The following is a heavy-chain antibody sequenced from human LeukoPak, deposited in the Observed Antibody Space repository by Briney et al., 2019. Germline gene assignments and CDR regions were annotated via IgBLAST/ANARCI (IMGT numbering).Heavy chain of an antibody. CDR2: SFYSGTT. D-gene: IGHD6-19*01. V-gene: IGHV4-39*07. CDR3: ARGNSSGWYRVVAFDI. CDR1: GGSITSSSYY. J-gene: IGHJ3*02. Sequence: PSETLSLTCTVSGGSITSSSYYWGWIRQPPGKGREWIGLSFYSGTTYSNPSLKRRFTISVDTSKNQFSLKLSSVTAADTAVYYCARGNSSGWYRVVAFDIWGQGTMVTVSS.